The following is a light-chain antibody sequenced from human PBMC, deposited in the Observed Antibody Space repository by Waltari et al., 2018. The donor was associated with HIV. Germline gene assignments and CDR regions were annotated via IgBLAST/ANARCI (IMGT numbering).Light chain of an antibody. CDR2: YDR. V-gene: IGLV3-21*04. CDR1: NVGSKG. Sequence: SYVVSQPPSVSVAPGQTARMTCEGNNVGSKGVHWYQKKPDQAPILVIYYDRDRPSGIPARFSGSNVGNTATLTITSVEAGDEADYYCQVWDSSSDHRGVFGGGTKLTVL. J-gene: IGLJ3*02. CDR3: QVWDSSSDHRGV.